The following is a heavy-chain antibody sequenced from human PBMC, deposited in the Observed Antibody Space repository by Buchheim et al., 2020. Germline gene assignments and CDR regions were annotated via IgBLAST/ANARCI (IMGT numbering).Heavy chain of an antibody. Sequence: QVQLVESGGGVVQPGRSLRLSCAASGFTFSSYGMHWVRQAPGKGLEWVADIWYDGSNKYYADSVKGRFTISRDNSKNTLYLLFNSLSAEDTAVYYCAREAAYCCGNFYFGCYYYYSMDVWGQGTT. CDR1: GFTFSSYG. V-gene: IGHV3-33*01. CDR2: IWYDGSNK. D-gene: IGHD2-21*02. J-gene: IGHJ6*02. CDR3: AREAAYCCGNFYFGCYYYYSMDV.